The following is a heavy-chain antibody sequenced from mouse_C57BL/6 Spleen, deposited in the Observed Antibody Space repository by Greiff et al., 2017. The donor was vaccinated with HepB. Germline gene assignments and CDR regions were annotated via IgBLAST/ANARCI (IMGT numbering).Heavy chain of an antibody. D-gene: IGHD2-4*01. J-gene: IGHJ3*01. CDR2: IRSKSSNYAT. Sequence: EVQLVESGGGLVQPKGSLKLSCAASGFTFNTYAMHWVRQAPGKGLEWVARIRSKSSNYATYYADSVKDRFTISRDDSQSMLYLQMNNLKTEDTAMYYCVRETGYYDYAGFAYWGQGTLVTVSA. V-gene: IGHV10-3*01. CDR3: VRETGYYDYAGFAY. CDR1: GFTFNTYA.